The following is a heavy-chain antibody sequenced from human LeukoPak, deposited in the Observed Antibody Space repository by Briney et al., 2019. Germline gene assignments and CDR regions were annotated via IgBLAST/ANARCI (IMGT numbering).Heavy chain of an antibody. CDR1: GYTFTSYY. J-gene: IGHJ4*02. CDR3: ARDLEYGATDY. CDR2: VNPSGGST. V-gene: IGHV1-46*01. D-gene: IGHD4-17*01. Sequence: GESLKISCKGSGYTFTSYYMHWVRQAPGQGLEWMGIVNPSGGSTSYAQKFQGRVTMTRDTSTSTVYMELSSLRSEDTAVYYCARDLEYGATDYWGQGTLVTVSS.